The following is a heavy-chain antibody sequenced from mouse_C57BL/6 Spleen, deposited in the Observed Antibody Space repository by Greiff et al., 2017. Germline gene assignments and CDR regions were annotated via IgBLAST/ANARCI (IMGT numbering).Heavy chain of an antibody. Sequence: VQLQQSGAELVRPGASVKLSCKASGYTFTDYYINWVKQRPGQGLEWIARIYPGSGNTYYNEKFKGKATLTAEKSSSTAYMQLSSLTSEDSAVYFWARYDYYYGSSYVGYFDVWGTGTTVTVSS. J-gene: IGHJ1*03. CDR2: IYPGSGNT. V-gene: IGHV1-76*01. D-gene: IGHD1-1*01. CDR1: GYTFTDYY. CDR3: ARYDYYYGSSYVGYFDV.